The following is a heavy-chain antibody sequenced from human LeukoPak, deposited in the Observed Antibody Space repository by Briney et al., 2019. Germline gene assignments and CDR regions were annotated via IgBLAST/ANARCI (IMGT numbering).Heavy chain of an antibody. CDR2: ISGSGGST. CDR1: GFTFNRST. Sequence: PGGSLRLSCAASGFTFNRSTINWVRQAPGKGLEWVSGISGSGGSTYCADSVKGRLTISRDNPENTVYLQMNSLRVDDTAVYYCARSSGWNNYYYYYGMDVWGQGTTVTVSS. J-gene: IGHJ6*02. CDR3: ARSSGWNNYYYYYGMDV. D-gene: IGHD6-19*01. V-gene: IGHV3-23*01.